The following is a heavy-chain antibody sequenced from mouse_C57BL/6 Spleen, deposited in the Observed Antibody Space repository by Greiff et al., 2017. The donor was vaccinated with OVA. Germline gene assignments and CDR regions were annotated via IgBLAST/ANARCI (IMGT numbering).Heavy chain of an antibody. CDR3: ARRVYDYDGFDY. D-gene: IGHD2-4*01. V-gene: IGHV1-26*01. CDR2: INPNNGGT. CDR1: GYTFTDYY. J-gene: IGHJ2*01. Sequence: EVQLQQSGPELVKPGASVKISCKASGYTFTDYYMNWVKQSHGKSLEWIGDINPNNGGTSYNQKFKGKATLTVDKSSSTAYMELRSLTSEDSAVYYCARRVYDYDGFDYWGQGTTLTVSS.